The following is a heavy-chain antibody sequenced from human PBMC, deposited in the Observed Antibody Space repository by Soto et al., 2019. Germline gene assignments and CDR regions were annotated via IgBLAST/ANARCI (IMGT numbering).Heavy chain of an antibody. J-gene: IGHJ5*02. CDR3: AGGSGWISDT. CDR2: IKDDGGDE. CDR1: GFTFSPYW. Sequence: EVQLVESGGGFVQPGGSLRLSCAASGFTFSPYWMSWVRQAPGKGLEWVAIIKDDGGDEHYLEAVRGRFTISRDNAKKSLYLAMDSLRVEDTAVYYCAGGSGWISDTWGQGTLVTVSS. D-gene: IGHD6-19*01. V-gene: IGHV3-7*05.